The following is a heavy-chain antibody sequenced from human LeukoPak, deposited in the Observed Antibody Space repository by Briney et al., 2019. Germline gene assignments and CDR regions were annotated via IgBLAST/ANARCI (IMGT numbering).Heavy chain of an antibody. J-gene: IGHJ4*02. D-gene: IGHD1-26*01. V-gene: IGHV3-30*03. Sequence: GGSLRLSCAASGFTFSSYAMHWVRQAPGKGLEWVAVISYDGSNKYYADFVKGRFTISRDNSKNTLYLQMNSLRAEDTAVYYCARSLKRELLRTYFDYWGQGTLVTVSP. CDR2: ISYDGSNK. CDR1: GFTFSSYA. CDR3: ARSLKRELLRTYFDY.